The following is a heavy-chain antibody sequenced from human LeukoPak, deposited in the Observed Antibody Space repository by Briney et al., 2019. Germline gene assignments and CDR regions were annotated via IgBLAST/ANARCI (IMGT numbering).Heavy chain of an antibody. CDR1: GFNFSSHW. J-gene: IGHJ3*02. CDR3: ARGYCSGTSCFGAFDM. V-gene: IGHV3-7*01. Sequence: GGSLRLSCAASGFNFSSHWMSWVRQAPGKGLEWVANIGQDGTEKNYVDSVKGRFTVSRDNAKNSLYLQMSSLRAEDTAVYHCARGYCSGTSCFGAFDMWGQGTMVPVSS. D-gene: IGHD2-2*01. CDR2: IGQDGTEK.